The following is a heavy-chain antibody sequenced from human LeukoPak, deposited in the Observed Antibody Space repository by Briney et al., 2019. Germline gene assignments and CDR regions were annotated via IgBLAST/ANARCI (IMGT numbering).Heavy chain of an antibody. CDR1: GFTFTNAG. Sequence: GGSLKLSCVASGFTFTNAGMSWVRQAPGKGLEWVARIKSKAYGGTPENASPVQGGFPISKDDLRATLYLQMNRLKTEDTAVYYCTTDLGGYFTGGSCYTGLYNCFDPWGQGTLVTVSS. V-gene: IGHV3-15*01. J-gene: IGHJ5*02. D-gene: IGHD2-15*01. CDR2: IKSKAYGGTP. CDR3: TTDLGGYFTGGSCYTGLYNCFDP.